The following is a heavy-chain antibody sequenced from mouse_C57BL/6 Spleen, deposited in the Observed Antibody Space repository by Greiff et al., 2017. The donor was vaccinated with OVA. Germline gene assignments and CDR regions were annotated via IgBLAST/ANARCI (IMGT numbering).Heavy chain of an antibody. Sequence: QVQLQQPGAELVKPGASVKMSCKASGYTFTSYWITWVKQRPGPGLEWIGDIYPGSGSTNYNEKFKSKATLTVDTSSSTAYMQLSSLTSEDSAVYYCARGDDYDGYYYAMDYWGQGTSVTVSS. V-gene: IGHV1-55*01. J-gene: IGHJ4*01. CDR1: GYTFTSYW. D-gene: IGHD2-4*01. CDR2: IYPGSGST. CDR3: ARGDDYDGYYYAMDY.